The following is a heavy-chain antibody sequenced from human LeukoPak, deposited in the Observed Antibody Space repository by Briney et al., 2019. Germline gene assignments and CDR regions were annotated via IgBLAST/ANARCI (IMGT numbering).Heavy chain of an antibody. V-gene: IGHV3-23*01. D-gene: IGHD3-22*01. Sequence: GGSLRLSCAASGFTFSSYAMSRVRQAPGKGLEWVSTISGSGDSTYYADSVKGRFTISRDSSKNTLYLQMNSLRAEDTAIYYCARDAVYYSSAYYDCWGQGTLVTVSS. CDR3: ARDAVYYSSAYYDC. J-gene: IGHJ4*02. CDR2: ISGSGDST. CDR1: GFTFSSYA.